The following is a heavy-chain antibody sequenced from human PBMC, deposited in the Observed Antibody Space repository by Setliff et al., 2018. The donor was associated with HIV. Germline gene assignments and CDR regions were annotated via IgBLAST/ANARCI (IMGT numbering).Heavy chain of an antibody. J-gene: IGHJ6*03. CDR3: AIGKYDHNFSPISLRKTYYYYMDV. D-gene: IGHD3-3*01. Sequence: SETMSLTCAVYGGSFSDYYWAWIRQPPGKGLEWIGEIRISGGTNYNPSLKSRVSILIDTSRNQFSLTLSSVTAADTALYYCAIGKYDHNFSPISLRKTYYYYMDVWDKGATVTVSS. CDR2: IRISGGT. CDR1: GGSFSDYY. V-gene: IGHV4-34*01.